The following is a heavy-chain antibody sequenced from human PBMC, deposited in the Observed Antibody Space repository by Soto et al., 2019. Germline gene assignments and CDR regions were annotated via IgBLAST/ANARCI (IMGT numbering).Heavy chain of an antibody. J-gene: IGHJ6*03. CDR3: ARGRSTYASYYYYYYMDV. Sequence: GGSLRLSCAASGFTFSSYSMNWVRQAPGKGLEWVSSISSSSSYIYYADSVKGRFTISRDNAKNSLYLQMNSLRAEDTAVYYCARGRSTYASYYYYYYMDVWGKGTTVTVSS. D-gene: IGHD4-17*01. CDR1: GFTFSSYS. CDR2: ISSSSSYI. V-gene: IGHV3-21*01.